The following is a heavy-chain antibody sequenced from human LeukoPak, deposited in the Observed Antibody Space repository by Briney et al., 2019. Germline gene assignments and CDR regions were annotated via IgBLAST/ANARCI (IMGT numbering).Heavy chain of an antibody. CDR2: INSDGTST. CDR3: ARDRMAGAYYYGSGSYTFDP. Sequence: PGGSLRLSCAASGFTFSNYWMHWVRQAPGKGLVWVSRINSDGTSTSYADSVKGRFTISRDNAKNTLYLQMNSLRAEDTAVYYCARDRMAGAYYYGSGSYTFDPWGQGTLVTVSS. CDR1: GFTFSNYW. V-gene: IGHV3-74*01. D-gene: IGHD3-10*01. J-gene: IGHJ5*02.